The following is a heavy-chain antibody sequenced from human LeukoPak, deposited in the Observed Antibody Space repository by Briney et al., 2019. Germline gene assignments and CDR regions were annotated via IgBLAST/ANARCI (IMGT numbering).Heavy chain of an antibody. V-gene: IGHV1-46*01. CDR2: INPSGGST. J-gene: IGHJ4*02. D-gene: IGHD6-13*01. CDR3: VKPFGAAGGY. Sequence: ASVKVSCKASGYTFTSYYMHWVRQAPGQGLEWMGIINPSGGSTSYAQKFQGRVTMTRDTSTSTVYMELSSLRPEDTAVYYCVKPFGAAGGYWGQGTLVTVSS. CDR1: GYTFTSYY.